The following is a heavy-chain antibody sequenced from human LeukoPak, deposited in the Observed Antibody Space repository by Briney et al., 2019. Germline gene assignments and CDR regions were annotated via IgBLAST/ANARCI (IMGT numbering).Heavy chain of an antibody. D-gene: IGHD1-26*01. CDR1: GGSISSGDYY. J-gene: IGHJ3*02. Sequence: PSQTLSLTCTVSGGSISSGDYYWSWIRQPPGKGLEWIEYIYYSGSTYYNPSLKSRVTISVDTSKNQFSLKLSSVTAADTAVYYCARPLGLVGAYAFDIWGQGTMVTVSS. V-gene: IGHV4-30-4*01. CDR2: IYYSGST. CDR3: ARPLGLVGAYAFDI.